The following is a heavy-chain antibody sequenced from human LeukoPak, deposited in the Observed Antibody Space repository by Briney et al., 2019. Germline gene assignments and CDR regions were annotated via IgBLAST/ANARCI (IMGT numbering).Heavy chain of an antibody. J-gene: IGHJ4*02. CDR2: IWYDGSNK. V-gene: IGHV3-33*01. CDR1: GFTFSSYG. CDR3: ARDRQLHYFDY. D-gene: IGHD2-2*01. Sequence: GRSLRLSCAASGFTFSSYGMHWVRQAPGKGLEWVAVIWYDGSNKYYADFVKGRFTISRDSSKNTLYLQMNSLRAEDTGVYYCARDRQLHYFDYWGQGTLVTVSS.